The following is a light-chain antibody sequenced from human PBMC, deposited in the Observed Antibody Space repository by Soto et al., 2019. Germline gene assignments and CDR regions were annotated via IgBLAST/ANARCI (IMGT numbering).Light chain of an antibody. J-gene: IGKJ3*01. V-gene: IGKV1-27*01. Sequence: DIQMTQSPSSLSASVGDRVAITCRASQGISNYLAWYQQKPGKVPKLLIYAASTLQSGVPSRFSGSGSGTDFTLTISSLPPEDVATYYCQKYNSAPSTFGPGNKVDIK. CDR3: QKYNSAPST. CDR1: QGISNY. CDR2: AAS.